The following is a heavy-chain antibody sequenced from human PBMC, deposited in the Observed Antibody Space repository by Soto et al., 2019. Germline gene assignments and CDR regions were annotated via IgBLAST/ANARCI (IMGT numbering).Heavy chain of an antibody. CDR1: GGSISSYY. Sequence: QVQLQESDPGLVKPSETLSLTCTVSGGSISSYYWSWIRQPPGKGLEWIGYIYYSGSTNYNPSLKRRVPISLDTSKHPFSLKLSSVTAADTAVYCCARVWGGAFDIWGQGTMVTVSS. D-gene: IGHD3-10*01. CDR2: IYYSGST. CDR3: ARVWGGAFDI. V-gene: IGHV4-59*01. J-gene: IGHJ3*02.